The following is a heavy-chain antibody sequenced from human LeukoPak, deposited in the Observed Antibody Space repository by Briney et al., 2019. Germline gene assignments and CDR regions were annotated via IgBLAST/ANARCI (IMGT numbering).Heavy chain of an antibody. CDR3: ARVTYSYGYSPYFDY. CDR2: IYYSGST. CDR1: GGSISSYY. Sequence: ASETLSLTCTVSGGSISSYYWSWIRQPPGKGLEWIGYIYYSGSTNYNPSLKSRVTISVDTSKNLFSLKLSSVTAADTAVYYCARVTYSYGYSPYFDYWGQGTLVTVSS. V-gene: IGHV4-59*01. D-gene: IGHD5-18*01. J-gene: IGHJ4*02.